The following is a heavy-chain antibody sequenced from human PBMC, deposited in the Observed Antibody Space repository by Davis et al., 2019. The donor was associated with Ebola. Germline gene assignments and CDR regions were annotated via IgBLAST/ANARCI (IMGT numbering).Heavy chain of an antibody. CDR3: ARDGVWNDFWSGPLDY. CDR2: INPSGGST. V-gene: IGHV1-46*01. CDR1: GYTFTSYY. Sequence: ASVKVSCKASGYTFTSYYMHWVRQAPGQGLEWMGIINPSGGSTSYAQKFQGRVTMTMDTSTSTVYMELSSLRYEDTAVYYCARDGVWNDFWSGPLDYWGQGTLVTVSS. D-gene: IGHD3-3*01. J-gene: IGHJ4*02.